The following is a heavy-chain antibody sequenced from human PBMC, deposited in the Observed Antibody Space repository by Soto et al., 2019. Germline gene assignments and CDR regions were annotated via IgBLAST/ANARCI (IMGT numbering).Heavy chain of an antibody. V-gene: IGHV4-30-2*01. D-gene: IGHD3-3*01. CDR3: ARGNYDFWSGYQNWFDP. Sequence: PSETLSLTCAVSGGSISSGGYSWSWIRQPPGKGLEWIGYIYHSGSTYYNPSLKSRVTISVDRSKNQFSLKLSSVTAADTAVYYCARGNYDFWSGYQNWFDPWGQGTLVTVSS. J-gene: IGHJ5*02. CDR2: IYHSGST. CDR1: GGSISSGGYS.